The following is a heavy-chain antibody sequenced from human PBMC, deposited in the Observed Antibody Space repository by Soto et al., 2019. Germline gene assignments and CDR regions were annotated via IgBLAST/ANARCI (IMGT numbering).Heavy chain of an antibody. CDR3: ARETSITIFGVVSPDYYYYGMDG. CDR2: ISAYNGNT. Sequence: DSVQVSCKASGYTFTSYGISWVRRAPGQGLEWMGWISAYNGNTNYAQKLQGRVTMTTDTSTSTAYMELRSLRSDDTAVYYCARETSITIFGVVSPDYYYYGMDGWGQGTTVTV. V-gene: IGHV1-18*01. J-gene: IGHJ6*02. CDR1: GYTFTSYG. D-gene: IGHD3-3*01.